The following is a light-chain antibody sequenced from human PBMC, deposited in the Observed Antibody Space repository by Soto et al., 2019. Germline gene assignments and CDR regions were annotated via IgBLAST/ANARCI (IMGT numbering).Light chain of an antibody. CDR1: QTISRF. CDR2: DAS. Sequence: IVLTQSPATLSLAPGERATLSCTASQTISRFLAWYRQKPGQAPRLLIYDASHRATGLPARFSGSGSGTDFTLTLGSLAPEVVAVDYCQQHTNWRTFGGGTRVEIK. V-gene: IGKV3-11*01. J-gene: IGKJ4*01. CDR3: QQHTNWRT.